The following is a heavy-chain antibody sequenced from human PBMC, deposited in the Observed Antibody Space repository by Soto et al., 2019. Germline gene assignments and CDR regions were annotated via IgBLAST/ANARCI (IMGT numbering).Heavy chain of an antibody. V-gene: IGHV1-69*12. Sequence: QVQLMQSGAEVKKPGSSVKVPCKASGGTFSTSAIGWVRQAPGEGLEWVGGIMPVFATPDYAQKFQGRVTISADESTTTAYLELTSLTTDDTAVYYCARDKDRQQLGGNYYYILDVWGQGTAITVSS. J-gene: IGHJ6*02. CDR1: GGTFSTSA. CDR2: IMPVFATP. CDR3: ARDKDRQQLGGNYYYILDV. D-gene: IGHD3-3*02.